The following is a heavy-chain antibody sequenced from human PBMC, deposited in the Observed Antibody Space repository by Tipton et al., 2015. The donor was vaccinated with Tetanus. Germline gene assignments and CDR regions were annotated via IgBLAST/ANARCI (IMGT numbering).Heavy chain of an antibody. Sequence: TLSLTCTVSGDSLRTGDRNWSWIRQPPGKGLEWLAYISSSGSTNSDYFLKSRLTISVDTSKNQFSLNLRSVITADTAVYYCAKDQGGGRVVRLNWFDPWGPGILVTVSS. CDR2: ISSSGST. J-gene: IGHJ5*02. CDR1: GDSLRTGDRN. V-gene: IGHV4-61*08. D-gene: IGHD6-6*01. CDR3: AKDQGGGRVVRLNWFDP.